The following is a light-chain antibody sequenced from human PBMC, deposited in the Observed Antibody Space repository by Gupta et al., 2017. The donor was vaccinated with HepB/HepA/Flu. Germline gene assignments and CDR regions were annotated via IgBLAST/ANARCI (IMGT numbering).Light chain of an antibody. CDR3: QQYNKWPPLT. CDR1: QSVTKD. V-gene: IGKV3-15*01. CDR2: GAS. J-gene: IGKJ4*01. Sequence: EIVMTQFPVILSVSPGERATVSCRASQSVTKDLAWYQQKDGQAPRLLIYGASVRAAGIPARFSGSGSGTEFTLTISSLQSEDFAVYYCQQYNKWPPLTFGGGTKVEIK.